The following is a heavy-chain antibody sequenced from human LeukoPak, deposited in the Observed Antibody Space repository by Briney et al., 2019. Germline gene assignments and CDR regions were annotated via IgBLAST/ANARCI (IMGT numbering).Heavy chain of an antibody. CDR1: GGSISSSSYY. Sequence: SETLSLTCTVSGGSISSSSYYWGWIRQPPGKGLEWIGIIYYSGSTYYNPSLKSRLTISVDTSKNQFSPKLSSVTAADTAIYYCARGGEWYGSYPYYYYMDVWGKGTTVTVSS. CDR2: IYYSGST. CDR3: ARGGEWYGSYPYYYYMDV. J-gene: IGHJ6*03. D-gene: IGHD3-10*01. V-gene: IGHV4-39*01.